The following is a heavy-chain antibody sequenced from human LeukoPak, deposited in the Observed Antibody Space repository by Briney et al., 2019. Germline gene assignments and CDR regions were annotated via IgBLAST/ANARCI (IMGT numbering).Heavy chain of an antibody. CDR3: ARAPNDIVVVPASWWFDP. V-gene: IGHV1-2*02. Sequence: ASVKVSCKASGYTFTGYYMHWVRQAPGQGLEWMGWINPNSGGTNYAQKFQGRVTMTRDTSISTAYMELSRLRSDDTAVYYCARAPNDIVVVPASWWFDPWGQGTLVTVSS. J-gene: IGHJ5*02. CDR1: GYTFTGYY. CDR2: INPNSGGT. D-gene: IGHD2-2*01.